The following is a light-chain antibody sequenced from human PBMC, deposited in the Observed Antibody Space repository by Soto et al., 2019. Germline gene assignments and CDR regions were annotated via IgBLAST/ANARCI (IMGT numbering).Light chain of an antibody. CDR3: QQYNSFPYT. CDR2: DAS. V-gene: IGKV3-20*01. CDR1: QSISGRY. Sequence: ETVLTQSPGTLSLSPGERASLSCRASQSISGRYLAWYQQKPGQAPRLLIYDASSRATGIPDRFSGSGSGTDFILTISRLEPEDFATYYCQQYNSFPYTFGQGTKLEIK. J-gene: IGKJ2*01.